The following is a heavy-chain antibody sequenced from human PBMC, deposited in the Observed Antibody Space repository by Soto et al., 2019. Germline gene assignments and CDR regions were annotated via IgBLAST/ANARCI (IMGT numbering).Heavy chain of an antibody. J-gene: IGHJ6*02. D-gene: IGHD4-17*01. CDR3: ARDSGGTTVAYGMDV. Sequence: QVQLVQSGAEVKKPGSSVKVSCKASGGTFSSYAISWVRQAPGQGLGWMGGIIPIFGPANYAQKFQGRVTITADEPTSTAYIELSRLRSEDTAEYYCARDSGGTTVAYGMDVWGQGTNVPISS. CDR2: IIPIFGPA. V-gene: IGHV1-69*01. CDR1: GGTFSSYA.